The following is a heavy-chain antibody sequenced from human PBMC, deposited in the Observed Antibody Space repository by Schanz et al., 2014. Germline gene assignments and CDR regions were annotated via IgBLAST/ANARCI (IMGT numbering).Heavy chain of an antibody. CDR2: SDSGDLT. J-gene: IGHJ6*02. Sequence: EVQLVESGGGLIQPGGSLRLSCAASGFTVSNNYMSWVRQAPGKGLEWVSAISDSGDLTYYADSVKGRFTISRDNAKYTLHLQMNSLRVEDTAVYYCAKDDTQVNGMDVWGQGTTVTVSS. V-gene: IGHV3-66*03. CDR3: AKDDTQVNGMDV. CDR1: GFTVSNNY.